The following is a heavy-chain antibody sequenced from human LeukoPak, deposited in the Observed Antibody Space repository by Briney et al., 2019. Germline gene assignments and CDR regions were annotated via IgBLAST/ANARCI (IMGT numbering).Heavy chain of an antibody. J-gene: IGHJ3*02. Sequence: SETLSLTCTVSGGSISGYYWSWIRQPPGKRLEWIGYIYSIGSTNYNPSLQSRVTISVDTSKHQFSLKLRSVTAADTAIYYCARGEGSGWYWAFDIWGQGTMVTVSS. CDR1: GGSISGYY. D-gene: IGHD6-19*01. CDR2: IYSIGST. CDR3: ARGEGSGWYWAFDI. V-gene: IGHV4-59*01.